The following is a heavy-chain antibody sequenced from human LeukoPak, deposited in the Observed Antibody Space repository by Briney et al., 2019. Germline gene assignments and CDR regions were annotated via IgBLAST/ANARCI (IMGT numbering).Heavy chain of an antibody. V-gene: IGHV1-18*01. Sequence: ASVTVSCKTSGYTFTNYAVSWVRQAPGQGLEWMGWISGYNGDTNYAQKLQDRVTMTTDTSTSTAYMELRSLTSDDTAVYYCAALAEYYYDSSGSPYYFDYWGQGTLVTVSS. D-gene: IGHD3-22*01. CDR2: ISGYNGDT. CDR3: AALAEYYYDSSGSPYYFDY. CDR1: GYTFTNYA. J-gene: IGHJ4*02.